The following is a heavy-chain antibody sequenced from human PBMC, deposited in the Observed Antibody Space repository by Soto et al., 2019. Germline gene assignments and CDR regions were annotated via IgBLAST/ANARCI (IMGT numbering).Heavy chain of an antibody. CDR1: GFTFSSYW. V-gene: IGHV3-7*03. J-gene: IGHJ4*02. CDR3: ARDRCSSTSCFFDY. D-gene: IGHD2-2*01. CDR2: IKHDGSDT. Sequence: GGSLRLSCAASGFTFSSYWMGWVRQAPGKGLEWVANIKHDGSDTYYVDSVKGRFTISRDNTENPMYLQMNSLRAEDMAVYYCARDRCSSTSCFFDYWGQGTPVTVSS.